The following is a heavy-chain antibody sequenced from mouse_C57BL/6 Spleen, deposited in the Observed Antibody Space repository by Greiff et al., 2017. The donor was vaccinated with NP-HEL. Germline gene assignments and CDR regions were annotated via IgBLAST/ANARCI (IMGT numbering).Heavy chain of an antibody. CDR2: ISSGSSTI. J-gene: IGHJ2*01. D-gene: IGHD5-1*01. V-gene: IGHV5-17*01. Sequence: EVQLVESGGGLVKPGGSLKLSCAASGFTFSDYGMHWVRQAPEKGLEWVAYISSGSSTIYYADTVKGRFTISRDNAKNTLFLQMTSLRSEDTAMYYCSRPGSTLYYFDYWGQGTTLTVSS. CDR1: GFTFSDYG. CDR3: SRPGSTLYYFDY.